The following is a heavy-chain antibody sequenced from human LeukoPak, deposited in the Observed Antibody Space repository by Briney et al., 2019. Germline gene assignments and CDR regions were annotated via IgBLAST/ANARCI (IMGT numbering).Heavy chain of an antibody. J-gene: IGHJ4*02. CDR1: GGSISSYY. CDR2: IYYSGNT. V-gene: IGHV4-59*08. Sequence: SETLSLTCTVSGGSISSYYWNWIRQPPGKGLEWIGNIYYSGNTNSNPSLKSRVTISVDTSKNRFSLRLTSVTAADTAVYYCASNKGQWLFSDWGQGTLVTVSS. D-gene: IGHD6-19*01. CDR3: ASNKGQWLFSD.